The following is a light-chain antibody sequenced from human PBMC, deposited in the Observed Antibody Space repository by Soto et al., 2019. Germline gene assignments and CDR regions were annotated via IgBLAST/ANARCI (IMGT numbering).Light chain of an antibody. CDR2: GHN. CDR3: QSYDGGRSGYV. CDR1: SPNIGGGFD. Sequence: QSVLTQPPSVSGAPGQRVNISCTGRSPNIGGGFDVPWYQQLPGTAPKLLLYGHNNRPSGVPDRFSGSKSGTSASLAITGLQAEDEADYYCQSYDGGRSGYVFGTGTKLTVL. J-gene: IGLJ1*01. V-gene: IGLV1-40*01.